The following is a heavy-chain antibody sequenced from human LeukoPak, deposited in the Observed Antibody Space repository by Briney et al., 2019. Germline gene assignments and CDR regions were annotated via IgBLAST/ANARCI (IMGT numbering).Heavy chain of an antibody. V-gene: IGHV1-2*02. CDR1: GYTFTSYY. CDR2: INPNSGGT. CDR3: ARDEVLRYFDWLSDYHLDY. Sequence: GASVKVSCKASGYTFTSYYMHWVRQAPGQGLEWMGWINPNSGGTNYAQKFQGRVTMTRDTSISTAYMELSRLRSDDTAVYYCARDEVLRYFDWLSDYHLDYWGQGTLVTVSS. J-gene: IGHJ4*02. D-gene: IGHD3-9*01.